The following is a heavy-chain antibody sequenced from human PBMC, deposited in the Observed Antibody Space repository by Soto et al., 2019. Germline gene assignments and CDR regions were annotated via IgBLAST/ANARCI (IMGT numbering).Heavy chain of an antibody. D-gene: IGHD6-6*01. CDR2: ISYDGSNK. J-gene: IGHJ6*03. V-gene: IGHV3-30*18. CDR1: GFTFSSYG. Sequence: GGSLRLSCAASGFTFSSYGMHWVRQAPGKGLEWVAVISYDGSNKYYADSVKGRFTISRDNSKNTLYLQMNSLRAEDTAVYYCAKDGVAARVNDYYYYMDVWGKGTTVTVSS. CDR3: AKDGVAARVNDYYYYMDV.